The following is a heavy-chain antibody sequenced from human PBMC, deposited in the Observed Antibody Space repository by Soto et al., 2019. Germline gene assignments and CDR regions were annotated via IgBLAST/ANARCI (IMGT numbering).Heavy chain of an antibody. CDR2: IYHSGST. Sequence: SETLSLTCAVSGGSISSRNWWSWVRQPPGKGLEWIGEIYHSGSTNYNPSLKSRVPISLDKSKNQFSLKLSSVTAADTAVYYCARHLLLYYYDSSGYYLRDAFDIWGQGTMVTVSS. V-gene: IGHV4-4*02. CDR1: GGSISSRNW. CDR3: ARHLLLYYYDSSGYYLRDAFDI. J-gene: IGHJ3*02. D-gene: IGHD3-22*01.